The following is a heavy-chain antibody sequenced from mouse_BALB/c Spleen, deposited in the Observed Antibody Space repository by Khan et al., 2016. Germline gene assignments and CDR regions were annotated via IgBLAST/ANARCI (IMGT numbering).Heavy chain of an antibody. CDR2: IDPENGDT. Sequence: VQLKESGAELVRSGASVKLSCTASGFNIKDYYIHWVKQRPEQGLEWIGWIDPENGDTEYAPKFQGKATMTADTSSNTAYLQLSSLTSEDTAVYYCNAYTYECYFDYWGQGTTLTVSS. CDR1: GFNIKDYY. J-gene: IGHJ2*01. CDR3: NAYTYECYFDY. V-gene: IGHV14-4*02. D-gene: IGHD2-12*01.